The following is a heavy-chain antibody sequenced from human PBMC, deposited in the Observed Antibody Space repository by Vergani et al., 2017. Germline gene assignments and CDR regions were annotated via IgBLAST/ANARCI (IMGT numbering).Heavy chain of an antibody. CDR3: ARVGARATVTTRXFDP. D-gene: IGHD4-11*01. V-gene: IGHV3-48*04. J-gene: IGHJ5*02. CDR2: ISSSSSTI. CDR1: GFTFSSYS. Sequence: EVQLVESGGGLVQPGGSLRLSCAASGFTFSSYSMNWVRQAPGKGLEWVSYISSSSSTIYYADSVKGRFTISRDNAKNSLYLQMNSLRAEDTAVYYCARVGARATVTTRXFDPWGQGTLVTVSS.